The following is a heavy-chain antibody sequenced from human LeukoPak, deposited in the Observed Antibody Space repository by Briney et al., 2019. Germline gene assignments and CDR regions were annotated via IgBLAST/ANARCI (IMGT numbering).Heavy chain of an antibody. V-gene: IGHV3-33*01. CDR3: ARGRRGYCSSTSCLDAFDI. CDR2: IWYDGSNK. D-gene: IGHD2-2*01. Sequence: PGGSLRLSCAASGFTFSSYGMHWVRQAPGKGLEWVAGIWYDGSNKYYTDSVKGRFTISRDNSKNTLYLQLNSLRAEDTAVYYCARGRRGYCSSTSCLDAFDIWGQGTMVTVSS. CDR1: GFTFSSYG. J-gene: IGHJ3*02.